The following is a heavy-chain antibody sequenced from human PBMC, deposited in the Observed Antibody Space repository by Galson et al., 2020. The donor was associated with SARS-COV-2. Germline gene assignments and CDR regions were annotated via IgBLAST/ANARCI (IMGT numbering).Heavy chain of an antibody. Sequence: SETLTLTCSVSDDSIKTYYWSWIRQPPGKRLEWIAYIHSRGTTNYNPSLKSRVTISIDTSSKQFSLRLTSVTAADTAVYYCARTTVDGYSDYWGQGTLVTVSS. CDR2: IHSRGTT. D-gene: IGHD2-21*01. V-gene: IGHV4-4*09. CDR3: ARTTVDGYSDY. CDR1: DDSIKTYY. J-gene: IGHJ4*02.